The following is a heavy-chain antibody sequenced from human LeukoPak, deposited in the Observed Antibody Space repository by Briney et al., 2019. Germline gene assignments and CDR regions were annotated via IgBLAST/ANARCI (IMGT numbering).Heavy chain of an antibody. D-gene: IGHD3-10*01. CDR3: ARLVAYGSGNLRWFDP. CDR1: GYTFTSYG. J-gene: IGHJ5*02. CDR2: ISAYNGNT. Sequence: ASVKVSCKASGYTFTSYGISWVRQAPGQGLEWMGWISAYNGNTNYAQKLQGRVTMTTDTSTSTAYMELRSLRSDDTAVYYCARLVAYGSGNLRWFDPWGQGTLVTVSS. V-gene: IGHV1-18*01.